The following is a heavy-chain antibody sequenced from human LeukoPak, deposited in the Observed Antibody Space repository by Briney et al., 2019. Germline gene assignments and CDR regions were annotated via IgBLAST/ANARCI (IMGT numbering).Heavy chain of an antibody. D-gene: IGHD3-3*01. J-gene: IGHJ3*01. CDR1: GGSISSYY. V-gene: IGHV4-59*12. CDR3: ARALLDYDFWSGYYTTQGFDY. CDR2: IYYSGST. Sequence: SETLSLTCTVSGGSISSYYWSWIRQPPGKGLEWIGYIYYSGSTNYNPSLKSRVTISVDKSKNQFSLKLSSVTAADTAVYYCARALLDYDFWSGYYTTQGFDYWGQGTMVTVSS.